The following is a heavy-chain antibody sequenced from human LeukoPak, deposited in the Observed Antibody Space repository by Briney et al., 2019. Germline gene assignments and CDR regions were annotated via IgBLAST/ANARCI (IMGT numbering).Heavy chain of an antibody. V-gene: IGHV6-1*01. CDR3: ARGSIPAAALDY. CDR1: GDSVPSNSAA. D-gene: IGHD6-13*01. CDR2: TYYRSNWYS. Sequence: SQTLSLTCAISGDSVPSNSAAWNWIRQSPSRGLEWLGRTYYRSNWYSDYAISVKSRITINPDTSKSQLSLQLNSVTPEDTAVYYCARGSIPAAALDYWGQGTLVTVSS. J-gene: IGHJ4*02.